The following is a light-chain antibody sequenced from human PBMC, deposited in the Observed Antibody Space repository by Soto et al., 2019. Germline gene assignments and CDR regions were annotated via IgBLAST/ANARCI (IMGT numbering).Light chain of an antibody. J-gene: IGKJ5*01. CDR3: QQYNDWPIT. V-gene: IGKV3-15*01. Sequence: EIVMTQSPATLSVSPGERVTLSCRASQSVRNNLAWYEQKRGQAPRLLIYGASTRATAIPVRFSGSGSGTEFTLTISSLLSEDFAVYYCQQYNDWPITFSQGTRLEIK. CDR1: QSVRNN. CDR2: GAS.